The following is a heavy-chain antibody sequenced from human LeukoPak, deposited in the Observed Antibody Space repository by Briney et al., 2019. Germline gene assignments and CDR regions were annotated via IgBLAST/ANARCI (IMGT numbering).Heavy chain of an antibody. Sequence: SETLSLTCTVSGGSISSSSYYWGWIRQPPGKGLEWIGSIYYSGSTYYNPSLKSRVTISVDTSKNQFSLKLSSVTAADTAVYYCARRDSSGWDLDYWGQGTLVTVSS. V-gene: IGHV4-39*01. CDR1: GGSISSSSYY. CDR3: ARRDSSGWDLDY. D-gene: IGHD6-19*01. J-gene: IGHJ4*02. CDR2: IYYSGST.